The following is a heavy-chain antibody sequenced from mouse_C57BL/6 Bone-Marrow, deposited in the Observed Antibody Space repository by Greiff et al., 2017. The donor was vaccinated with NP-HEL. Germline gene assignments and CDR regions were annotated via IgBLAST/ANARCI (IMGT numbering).Heavy chain of an antibody. Sequence: QVQLQQSGPELVKPGASVKISCKASGYAFSSSWMNWVKQRPGKGLEWIGRIYPGDGDTNYNGKFKGKATLTADKSSSTAYMQLSSLTSEDSAVYFCARSSWLRFAYWGQGTLVTVSA. CDR2: IYPGDGDT. J-gene: IGHJ3*01. CDR3: ARSSWLRFAY. V-gene: IGHV1-82*01. D-gene: IGHD1-2*01. CDR1: GYAFSSSW.